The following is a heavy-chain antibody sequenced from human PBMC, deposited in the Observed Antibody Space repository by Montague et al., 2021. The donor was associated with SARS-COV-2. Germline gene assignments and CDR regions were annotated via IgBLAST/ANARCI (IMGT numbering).Heavy chain of an antibody. CDR2: INHNGNT. J-gene: IGHJ5*02. CDR1: GGSLSGYY. D-gene: IGHD3-3*01. CDR3: ARGADYDFWSGYLRYKWFDP. V-gene: IGHV4-34*01. Sequence: SETLSLTCAVYGGSLSGYYWAWIRQTPGKGLEWIGEINHNGNTXXXPSXXXRLTISVDTSKKQFSLKLSSVTTADTAVYYCARGADYDFWSGYLRYKWFDPWGLGTPVTVSS.